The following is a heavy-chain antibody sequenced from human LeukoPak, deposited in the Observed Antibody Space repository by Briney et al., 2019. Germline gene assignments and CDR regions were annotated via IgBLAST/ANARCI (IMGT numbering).Heavy chain of an antibody. Sequence: GGSLRLSCAASGFTFDDYAMHWVRQAPGKGLEWISGISWNSGSIGYADSVKGRFTISRDNAKNSLYLQMNSLRAEDTAVYYCAKDGCSSTSCYSYYFDYWGQGTLVTVSS. J-gene: IGHJ4*02. CDR2: ISWNSGSI. CDR1: GFTFDDYA. V-gene: IGHV3-9*01. D-gene: IGHD2-2*01. CDR3: AKDGCSSTSCYSYYFDY.